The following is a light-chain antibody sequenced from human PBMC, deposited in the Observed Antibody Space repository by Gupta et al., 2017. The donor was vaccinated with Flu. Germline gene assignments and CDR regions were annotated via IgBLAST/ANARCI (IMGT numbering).Light chain of an antibody. V-gene: IGLV1-44*01. J-gene: IGLJ3*02. CDR1: SSTVGRNT. CDR2: NDI. CDR3: AEADASRNGGV. Sequence: VTISSSGSSSTVGRNTVNWYQQPPGTATKLLFENDIQRPSGVPDRLACYKSGTYASPPTSGLQSEEEADDYCAEADASRNGGVFGGGTKLTVL.